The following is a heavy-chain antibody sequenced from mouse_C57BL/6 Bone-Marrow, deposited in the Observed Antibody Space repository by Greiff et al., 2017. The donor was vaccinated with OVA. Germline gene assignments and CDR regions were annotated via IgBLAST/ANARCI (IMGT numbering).Heavy chain of an antibody. CDR3: ERGANWDEGYFDV. Sequence: VQLQQSGAELVRPGTSVKVSCKASGYAFTNYLIEWVKQRPGQGLEWIGVINPGSGGTNYNEKFKGKATLTADKSSSTAYMQLSSLTSEDSAVYVCERGANWDEGYFDVWGTGTTVTVSS. V-gene: IGHV1-54*01. CDR1: GYAFTNYL. J-gene: IGHJ1*03. D-gene: IGHD4-1*01. CDR2: INPGSGGT.